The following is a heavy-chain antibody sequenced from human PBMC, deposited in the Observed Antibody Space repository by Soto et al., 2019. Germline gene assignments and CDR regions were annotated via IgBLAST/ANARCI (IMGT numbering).Heavy chain of an antibody. CDR2: INPSGGST. V-gene: IGHV1-46*01. CDR3: ARDLYPDTAMVTGWYNP. Sequence: ASVKVSCKASGYTFTSYYMHWVRQAPGQGLEWMGIINPSGGSTSYAQKFQGRVTMTRDTSTSTVYMELSSLRSEDTAVYYCARDLYPDTAMVTGWYNPWGQGTLVTVSS. D-gene: IGHD5-18*01. J-gene: IGHJ5*02. CDR1: GYTFTSYY.